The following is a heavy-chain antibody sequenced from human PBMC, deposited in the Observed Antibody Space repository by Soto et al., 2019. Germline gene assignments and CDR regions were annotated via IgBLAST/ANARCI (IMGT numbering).Heavy chain of an antibody. CDR2: INAGNGNT. CDR1: GYTFTSYA. V-gene: IGHV1-3*05. J-gene: IGHJ6*02. Sequence: QVQLVQSGAEEKKPGASVKVSCKASGYTFTSYAMHWVRQAPGQRLEWMGWINAGNGNTKYSQKFQGRVNITRDTSASRAYMELSSVRSEDTAVYYCATDPSNNGMDVWGQGTTVTVSS. CDR3: ATDPSNNGMDV.